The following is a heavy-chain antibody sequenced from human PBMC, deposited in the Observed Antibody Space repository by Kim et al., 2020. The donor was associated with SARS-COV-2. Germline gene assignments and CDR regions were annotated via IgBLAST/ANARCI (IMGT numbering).Heavy chain of an antibody. J-gene: IGHJ4*02. CDR3: ARGIAVAATIDH. V-gene: IGHV1-3*01. CDR2: INGGNGDT. CDR1: GYTFRNYA. D-gene: IGHD6-13*01. Sequence: ASVKVSCKASGYTFRNYAMHWVLQAPGQRREWMGWINGGNGDTKYSEKFQGRLTITRDTSATTAYMELSSLRSEDTAVYYCARGIAVAATIDHWGQGTLVTVSS.